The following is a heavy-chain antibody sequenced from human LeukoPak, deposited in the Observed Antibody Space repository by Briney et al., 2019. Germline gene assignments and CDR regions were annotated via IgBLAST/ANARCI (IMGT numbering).Heavy chain of an antibody. CDR1: GGSFSGYY. D-gene: IGHD6-13*01. CDR3: ARPPTLYSSSPTVFDP. V-gene: IGHV4-34*01. Sequence: SETLSLTCAVYGGSFSGYYWSWIRQPPGKGLEWIGEINHSGSTNYNPSLKSRVTISVDTSKNQFSLKLSSVTAADTAVYYCARPPTLYSSSPTVFDPWGQGTLVTVSS. J-gene: IGHJ5*02. CDR2: INHSGST.